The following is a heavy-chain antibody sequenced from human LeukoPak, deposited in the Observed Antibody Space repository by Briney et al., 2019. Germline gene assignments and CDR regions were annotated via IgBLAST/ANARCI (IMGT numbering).Heavy chain of an antibody. CDR2: ISPYTVTT. J-gene: IGHJ3*02. D-gene: IGHD3-3*01. CDR3: ARDTALGYDFWRSDAFDI. CDR1: GYTFTSYA. Sequence: GASVKVSCKASGYTFTSYAIGWVRHVPGQGLEWMGWISPYTVTTNNAQNLQGRVTMTTDTSTSTAYMELRSLRSDDTAVYYCARDTALGYDFWRSDAFDIWGQGTMVTVSS. V-gene: IGHV1-18*01.